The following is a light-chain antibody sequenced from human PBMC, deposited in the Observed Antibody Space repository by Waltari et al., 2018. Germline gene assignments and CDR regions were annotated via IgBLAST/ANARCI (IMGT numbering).Light chain of an antibody. CDR1: QSISNL. J-gene: IGKJ1*01. CDR3: QQYNIFSRT. CDR2: KAS. V-gene: IGKV1-5*03. Sequence: DIQMTQSPSTLSASVGDRVTITCRASQSISNLLAWYQQKSGQGPKLLIYKASSLEIGVPSRFSGRGSGTEFTLTISSLQPDDFATYYCQQYNIFSRTFGQGTKVEIK.